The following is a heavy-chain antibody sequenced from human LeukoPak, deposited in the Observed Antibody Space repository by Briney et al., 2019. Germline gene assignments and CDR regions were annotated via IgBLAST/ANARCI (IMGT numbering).Heavy chain of an antibody. J-gene: IGHJ4*02. CDR2: INPSGGST. CDR1: GYTFTSYY. CDR3: ARDTSPYDFWSGYYDY. Sequence: ASVKVSCKASGYTFTSYYMHWVRQAPGQGLEWMGIINPSGGSTSYAQKFQGRVTMTRDTSTSTVYMELSSLRSEDRAVYYCARDTSPYDFWSGYYDYWGQGTLVTVSS. V-gene: IGHV1-46*01. D-gene: IGHD3-3*01.